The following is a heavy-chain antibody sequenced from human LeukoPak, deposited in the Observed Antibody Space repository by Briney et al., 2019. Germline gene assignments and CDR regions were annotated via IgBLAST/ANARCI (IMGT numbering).Heavy chain of an antibody. CDR3: AQIGSGIAVAGPTGSFDY. D-gene: IGHD6-19*01. Sequence: GGSLRLSCAGSGSTFSSYWMSWVRQAPGKGLEWVANIKQNGSEKYYVDSVKGRFTISRDNAKNSLYLQMNSLRAEDTAVYYCAQIGSGIAVAGPTGSFDYWGQGTLVTVSS. V-gene: IGHV3-7*01. J-gene: IGHJ4*02. CDR2: IKQNGSEK. CDR1: GSTFSSYW.